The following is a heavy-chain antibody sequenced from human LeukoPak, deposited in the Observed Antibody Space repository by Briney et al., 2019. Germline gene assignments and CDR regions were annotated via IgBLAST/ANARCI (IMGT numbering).Heavy chain of an antibody. CDR1: GYSFTNYW. J-gene: IGHJ4*02. CDR2: IYPGDSDT. CDR3: GRSDYGGNPRFDY. V-gene: IGHV5-51*01. D-gene: IGHD4-23*01. Sequence: GESLKISCKGSGYSFTNYWIGWVRRMPGKGLDWMGIIYPGDSDTRYSPSFRGQVTISADKSISTAYLQWSSLKASDTAMYYCGRSDYGGNPRFDYWGQGTLVTVSS.